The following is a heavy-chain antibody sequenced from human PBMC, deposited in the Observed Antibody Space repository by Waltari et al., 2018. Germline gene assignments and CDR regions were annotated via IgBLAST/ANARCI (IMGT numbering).Heavy chain of an antibody. V-gene: IGHV4-31*02. CDR3: ARDTSEKGADY. Sequence: VQLVESGGGLVKPGGSLRLSCAASGFTFSSYSMNWIRQHPGKCLEWIGYIYYRWSTDYNPSLKSRVTISVDTSKNQFSLKLSSVTAADTAVYYCARDTSEKGADYWGQGTLVTVSS. J-gene: IGHJ4*02. CDR2: IYYRWST. D-gene: IGHD1-26*01. CDR1: GFTFSSYS.